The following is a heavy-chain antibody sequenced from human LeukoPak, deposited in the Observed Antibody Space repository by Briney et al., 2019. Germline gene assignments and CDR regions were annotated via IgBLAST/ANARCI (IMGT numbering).Heavy chain of an antibody. Sequence: GASVKVSCKASGYTFTSYDINWVRQATGQGLEWMGWMNPNSGNTGYAQKFQGRVTMTRNTSISPAYMELSSLRSEDTAVYYCARGASRSYWFDPWGQGTLVTVSS. V-gene: IGHV1-8*01. CDR1: GYTFTSYD. D-gene: IGHD3-16*02. CDR3: ARGASRSYWFDP. J-gene: IGHJ5*02. CDR2: MNPNSGNT.